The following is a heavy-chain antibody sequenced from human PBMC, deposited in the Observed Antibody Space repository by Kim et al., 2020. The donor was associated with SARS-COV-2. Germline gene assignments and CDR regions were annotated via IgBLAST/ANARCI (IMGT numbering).Heavy chain of an antibody. CDR3: ARGPIRAIFDY. V-gene: IGHV4-31*03. CDR2: IYYSGST. Sequence: SETLSLTCTVSGGSISSGGYYWSWIRQHPGKGLEWIGYIYYSGSTYYNPSLKSRVTISVDTSKNQFSLKLSSVTAADTAVYYCARGPIRAIFDYWGQGTLVTVSS. J-gene: IGHJ4*02. D-gene: IGHD3-9*01. CDR1: GGSISSGGYY.